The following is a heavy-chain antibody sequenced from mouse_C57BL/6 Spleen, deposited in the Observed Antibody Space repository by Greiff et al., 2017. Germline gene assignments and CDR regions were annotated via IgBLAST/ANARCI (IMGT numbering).Heavy chain of an antibody. CDR2: IHPNSGST. Sequence: QVQLQQPGAELVKPGASVKLSCKASGYSFTSYWMHWVKQRPGQGLEWIGTIHPNSGSTNYNEKFKSKATLTVDKSSSTAYMQLSSLTSEDSAVYYCARTDITTVLDYWGQGTTLTVAS. D-gene: IGHD1-1*01. CDR1: GYSFTSYW. V-gene: IGHV1-64*01. J-gene: IGHJ2*01. CDR3: ARTDITTVLDY.